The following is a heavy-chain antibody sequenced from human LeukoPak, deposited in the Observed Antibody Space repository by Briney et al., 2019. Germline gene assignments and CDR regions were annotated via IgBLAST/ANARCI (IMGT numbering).Heavy chain of an antibody. D-gene: IGHD3-3*01. J-gene: IGHJ6*03. Sequence: SETLSLTCTVSGGSISSSSDYWGWIRQPPGKGLEWIGSIYYSGSTYYNPSIKSRVTISVDTSKNQFSLKLSSVTAADTAVYYCARLYYDFWSGYSHYMDVWGKGTTVTVSS. V-gene: IGHV4-39*01. CDR1: GGSISSSSDY. CDR3: ARLYYDFWSGYSHYMDV. CDR2: IYYSGST.